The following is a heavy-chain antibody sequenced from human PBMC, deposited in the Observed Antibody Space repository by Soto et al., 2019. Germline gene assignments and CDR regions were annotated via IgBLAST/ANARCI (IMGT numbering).Heavy chain of an antibody. CDR2: INPSGGST. CDR3: ARDRVKYSGSRDAFDI. CDR1: GYTFTSYY. D-gene: IGHD1-26*01. Sequence: ASVKVSCKASGYTFTSYYMHWVRQAPGQGLEWMGIINPSGGSTSYAQKFQGRVTMTRDTSTSTVYMELSSLRSEDTAVYYCARDRVKYSGSRDAFDIWGQGTMVTVSS. J-gene: IGHJ3*02. V-gene: IGHV1-46*01.